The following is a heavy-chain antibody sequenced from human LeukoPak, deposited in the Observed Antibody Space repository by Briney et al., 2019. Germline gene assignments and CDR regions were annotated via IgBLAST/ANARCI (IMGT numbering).Heavy chain of an antibody. CDR3: ATLLRLGELSLDYFDY. Sequence: GGSLRLSCAASGFTFTSYSMNWVRQAPGKGLEWVSYITRSSSYIYYADSVKGRFTISRDNAKNSLYLQMNSLRAEDTAVYYCATLLRLGELSLDYFDYWGQGTLVTVSS. CDR1: GFTFTSYS. J-gene: IGHJ4*02. CDR2: ITRSSSYI. D-gene: IGHD3-16*02. V-gene: IGHV3-21*01.